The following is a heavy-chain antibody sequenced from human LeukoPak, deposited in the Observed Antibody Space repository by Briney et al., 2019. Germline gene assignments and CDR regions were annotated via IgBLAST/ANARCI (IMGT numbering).Heavy chain of an antibody. J-gene: IGHJ4*02. CDR2: IYYSGST. D-gene: IGHD1-26*01. CDR3: ARTNSGSYYNPYFDY. Sequence: SETLSLTCTVSGGSISSHYWSWIRQPPGKGLEWIGYIYYSGSTNYNPSLKSRVTISVDTSKNQFSLKLSPVTAADTAVYYCARTNSGSYYNPYFDYWGQGTLVTVSS. V-gene: IGHV4-59*11. CDR1: GGSISSHY.